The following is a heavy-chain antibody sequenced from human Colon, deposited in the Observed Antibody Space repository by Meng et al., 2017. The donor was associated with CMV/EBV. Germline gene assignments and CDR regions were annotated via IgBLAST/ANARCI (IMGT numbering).Heavy chain of an antibody. CDR3: ARGRPNWSGVLDY. D-gene: IGHD1-1*01. J-gene: IGHJ4*02. CDR1: GYTFTSYG. CDR2: ISGSTGYT. V-gene: IGHV1-18*01. Sequence: QVQLVQSGAEVKERGASVLVSCRSSGYTFTSYGINWVRQAPGQGLEWMGWISGSTGYTNRAQKFQGRVTMTTDTSTSTAYLALTSLTSNDTAVYYCARGRPNWSGVLDYWGQGTLVTVSS.